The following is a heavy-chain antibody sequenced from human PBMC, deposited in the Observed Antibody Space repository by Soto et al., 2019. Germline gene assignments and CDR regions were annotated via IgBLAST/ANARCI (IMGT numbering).Heavy chain of an antibody. CDR1: GFTFSNAW. CDR3: TTFEYSSGWSYYFDY. J-gene: IGHJ4*02. V-gene: IGHV3-15*01. Sequence: GGSLRLSCAASGFTFSNAWMSWVRQAPGKGLEWVGRIKSKTDGWTTDYAAPVKGRFTISRADSKNTLYLQMNSLKTEDTAVYYCTTFEYSSGWSYYFDYWGQGTLVTVSS. D-gene: IGHD6-19*01. CDR2: IKSKTDGWTT.